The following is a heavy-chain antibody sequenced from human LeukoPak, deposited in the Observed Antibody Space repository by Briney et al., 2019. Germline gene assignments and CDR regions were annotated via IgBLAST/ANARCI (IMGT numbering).Heavy chain of an antibody. CDR2: ISGSGGST. V-gene: IGHV3-23*01. CDR3: AKALRVKPAAAGAFDY. CDR1: GFTFSSYA. J-gene: IGHJ4*02. Sequence: PGGSLRLSCAASGFTFSSYAMSWVRQAPGKGLEWVSAISGSGGSTYYADSVKGRFTISRDNSKNTLYLQMNSLRAEDTAVYYCAKALRVKPAAAGAFDYWGQGTLVTVSS. D-gene: IGHD6-13*01.